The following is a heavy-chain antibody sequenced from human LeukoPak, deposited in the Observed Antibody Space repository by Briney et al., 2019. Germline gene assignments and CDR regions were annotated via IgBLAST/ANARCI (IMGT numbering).Heavy chain of an antibody. Sequence: PSETLSHTCTVSGGSICSSSYFCGWTRQPRGEGLGGIGCICYSGSTYYNPPLRSRDNISVDSSKNQYSLKLNSVTAADTGMYDCARDPGYYYGSGTHYMTGYFDYWGQGTLVTASS. V-gene: IGHV4-39*07. CDR2: ICYSGST. D-gene: IGHD3-10*01. J-gene: IGHJ4*02. CDR1: GGSICSSSYF. CDR3: ARDPGYYYGSGTHYMTGYFDY.